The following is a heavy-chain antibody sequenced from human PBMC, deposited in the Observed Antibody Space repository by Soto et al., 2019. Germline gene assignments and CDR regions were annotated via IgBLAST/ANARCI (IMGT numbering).Heavy chain of an antibody. Sequence: QVQLQESGPGLVKPSETLSLTCTVSGGSISSYYWSWIRQPPGKGLEWIGYIYYSGSTNYNPSLKSRXXIXVXXSKNQFSLKLSSVTAADTAVYYCAREGGTYMVFDYWGQGTLVTVSS. V-gene: IGHV4-59*01. CDR2: IYYSGST. D-gene: IGHD2-15*01. CDR3: AREGGTYMVFDY. J-gene: IGHJ4*02. CDR1: GGSISSYY.